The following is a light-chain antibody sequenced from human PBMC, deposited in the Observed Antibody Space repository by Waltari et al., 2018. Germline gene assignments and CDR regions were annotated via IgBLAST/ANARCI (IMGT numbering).Light chain of an antibody. J-gene: IGKJ1*01. Sequence: DIVMTQSPDSLAVYLGERATINCKSSQSLLYNSNDKNYLAWYQQKPGQPPKLLIYWASTRQSGVPDRFSGSGSATDFTLTISSLQAEDVAVYYCQQYYSRRTFGQGTKVEIK. CDR2: WAS. CDR1: QSLLYNSNDKNY. CDR3: QQYYSRRT. V-gene: IGKV4-1*01.